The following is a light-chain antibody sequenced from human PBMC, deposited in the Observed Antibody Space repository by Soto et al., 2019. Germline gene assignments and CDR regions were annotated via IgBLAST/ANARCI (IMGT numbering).Light chain of an antibody. CDR1: QSVSSSY. CDR2: GAS. J-gene: IGKJ2*01. V-gene: IGKV3-20*01. Sequence: EIVLTQSPGTLSLSPGERATLSCRASQSVSSSYLAWYQQKPGQAPRLLIYGASSRATGIPDRFSGSGSGTDLTLTISRLEPEDFAVFYCQQYGSLPYTFGQGTKLVIK. CDR3: QQYGSLPYT.